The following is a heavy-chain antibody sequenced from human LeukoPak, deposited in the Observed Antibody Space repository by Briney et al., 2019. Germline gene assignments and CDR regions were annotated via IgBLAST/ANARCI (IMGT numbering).Heavy chain of an antibody. CDR3: ARWRGLQSEFDC. V-gene: IGHV3-7*01. CDR1: GFTFSRHS. Sequence: GGSLRLSCAASGFTFSRHSMGWVRQAPGKGLECVATIGLDGAQKDFVDSVKGRFTLSRDNAKNSLFLEMNRPRVEDTAVYYCARWRGLQSEFDCWGQGTLVTVSS. CDR2: IGLDGAQK. D-gene: IGHD5-24*01. J-gene: IGHJ4*02.